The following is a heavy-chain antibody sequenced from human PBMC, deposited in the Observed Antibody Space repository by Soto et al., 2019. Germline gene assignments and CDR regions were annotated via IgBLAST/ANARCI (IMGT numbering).Heavy chain of an antibody. CDR3: ARLRRIAGNFDP. V-gene: IGHV4-39*01. Sequence: PSETLSLTCTVSGGSISSSSYYWGWIRQPPGKGLEWIGSIYYSGSTYYNPSLKSRVTISVDTSKNQFSLKLSSVTAADTAVYYCARLRRIAGNFDPWGQGTLVTVSS. D-gene: IGHD6-13*01. CDR2: IYYSGST. J-gene: IGHJ5*02. CDR1: GGSISSSSYY.